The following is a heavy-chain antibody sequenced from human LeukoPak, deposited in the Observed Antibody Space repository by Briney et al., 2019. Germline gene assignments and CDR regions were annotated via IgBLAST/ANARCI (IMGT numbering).Heavy chain of an antibody. D-gene: IGHD3-10*01. Sequence: PSETLSLTCTVSGGSISSYYWSWIRQPPGKGLEWIGYIYYSGSTNYNPSLMSRVTISVDTSKNQFSLKLSSVTAADTAVYYCARDSGTTGEVKFDPWGQGTLVTVSS. CDR3: ARDSGTTGEVKFDP. J-gene: IGHJ5*02. CDR2: IYYSGST. CDR1: GGSISSYY. V-gene: IGHV4-59*12.